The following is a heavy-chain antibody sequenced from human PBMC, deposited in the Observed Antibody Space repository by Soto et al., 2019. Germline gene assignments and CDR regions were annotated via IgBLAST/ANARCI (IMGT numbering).Heavy chain of an antibody. CDR3: AREVYYDILTGPFDP. CDR2: IYYSGST. Sequence: SETLSLTCTVSGGSISSGDYYWSWIRQPPGKGLEWIGYIYYSGSTYYNPSLKSRVTISVDTSKNQFSLKLSSVTAADTAVYYCAREVYYDILTGPFDPWGQGTLVTVSS. V-gene: IGHV4-30-4*01. D-gene: IGHD3-9*01. CDR1: GGSISSGDYY. J-gene: IGHJ5*02.